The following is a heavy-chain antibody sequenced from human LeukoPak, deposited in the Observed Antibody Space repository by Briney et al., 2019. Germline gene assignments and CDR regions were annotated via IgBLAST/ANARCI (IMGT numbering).Heavy chain of an antibody. D-gene: IGHD6-13*01. CDR3: AKNPAAGSYYYMDV. V-gene: IGHV3-23*01. J-gene: IGHJ6*03. CDR1: GFTFSSYW. CDR2: ISGSGGST. Sequence: QPGGSLRLSCAASGFTFSSYWMHWVRQAPGKGLEWVSAISGSGGSTYYADSVKGRFTISRDNSKNTLYLQMNSLRAEDTAVYYCAKNPAAGSYYYMDVWGKGTTVTVSS.